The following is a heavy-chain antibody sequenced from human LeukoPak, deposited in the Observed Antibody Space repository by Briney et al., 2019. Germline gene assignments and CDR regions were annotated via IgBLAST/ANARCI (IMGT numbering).Heavy chain of an antibody. CDR3: ARFSSGSYDY. D-gene: IGHD1-26*01. V-gene: IGHV4-34*01. CDR2: INHSGST. Sequence: SETLSLTCAVYGGSFSGYYWGWIRQPPGKGLEWIGEINHSGSTNYNPSLKSRVTISVDTSKNQFSLKLSSVTAADTAVYYCARFSSGSYDYWGQGTLVTVSS. J-gene: IGHJ4*02. CDR1: GGSFSGYY.